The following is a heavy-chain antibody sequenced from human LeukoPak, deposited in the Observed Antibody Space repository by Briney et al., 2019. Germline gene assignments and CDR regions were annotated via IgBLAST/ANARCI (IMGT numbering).Heavy chain of an antibody. CDR3: ARVAAMVAYFDY. V-gene: IGHV4-61*02. D-gene: IGHD5-18*01. J-gene: IGHJ4*02. CDR1: GGSISSGSYY. CDR2: IYTSGST. Sequence: PSETLSLTCTVSGGSISSGSYYWSWIRQPAGKGLEWIGRIYTSGSTNYNPSLNSRVTISVDPSKNQFSLKLSSVTAADTAVYYCARVAAMVAYFDYWGQGTLVTVSS.